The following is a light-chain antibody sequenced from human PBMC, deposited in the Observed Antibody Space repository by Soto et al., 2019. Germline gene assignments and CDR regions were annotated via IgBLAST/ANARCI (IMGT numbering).Light chain of an antibody. CDR3: QQYNNWLT. V-gene: IGKV3-15*01. CDR1: QSVFTN. Sequence: DIVMTQSPATQSVSPGEGVTLSCRASQSVFTNLAWYQQKPGQAPRLLIYGASTRATGLPARFSGSGSGTEFTLTISSLQSEDFAVYFCQQYNNWLTFGGGTKVEI. J-gene: IGKJ4*01. CDR2: GAS.